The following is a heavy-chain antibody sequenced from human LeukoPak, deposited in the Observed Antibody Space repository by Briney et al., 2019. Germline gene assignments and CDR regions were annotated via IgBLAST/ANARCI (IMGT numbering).Heavy chain of an antibody. CDR2: INSDGSST. Sequence: GGSLRLSCAASGFTFSSYWMHWVRQAPGKGLVWVSRINSDGSSTSYADSVKGRFTISRDNAKSTLYLQMNSLRAEDTAVYYCAYDGIVGASLFDYWGQGTLVTVSS. CDR3: AYDGIVGASLFDY. J-gene: IGHJ4*02. CDR1: GFTFSSYW. V-gene: IGHV3-74*01. D-gene: IGHD1-26*01.